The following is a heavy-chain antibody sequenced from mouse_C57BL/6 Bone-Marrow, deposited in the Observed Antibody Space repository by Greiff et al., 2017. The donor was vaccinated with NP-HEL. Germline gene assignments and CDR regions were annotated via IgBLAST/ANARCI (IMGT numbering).Heavy chain of an antibody. D-gene: IGHD2-2*01. CDR3: ASGYSHWYFDV. CDR1: GYTFTSYD. V-gene: IGHV1-85*01. J-gene: IGHJ1*03. CDR2: IYPRDGST. Sequence: VKLMESGPELVKPGASVKLSCKASGYTFTSYDINWVKQRPGQGLEWIGWIYPRDGSTKYNEKFKGKATLTVDTSSSTAYMELHSLTSEDSAVYFCASGYSHWYFDVWGTGTTVTVSS.